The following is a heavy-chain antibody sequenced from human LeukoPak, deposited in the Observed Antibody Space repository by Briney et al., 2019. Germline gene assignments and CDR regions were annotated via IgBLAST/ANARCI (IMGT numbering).Heavy chain of an antibody. CDR1: GYTFTSYD. D-gene: IGHD3-22*01. V-gene: IGHV1-8*01. CDR3: ARNKDYYDSSGSNV. J-gene: IGHJ4*02. CDR2: MSPNSGNT. Sequence: ASVKVSCKASGYTFTSYDINWVRQATGQGLEWVGWMSPNSGNTGYAQKFQGRVTMTRNTSISTAYMELSSLRSEDTAVYYCARNKDYYDSSGSNVWGQGTLVTVSS.